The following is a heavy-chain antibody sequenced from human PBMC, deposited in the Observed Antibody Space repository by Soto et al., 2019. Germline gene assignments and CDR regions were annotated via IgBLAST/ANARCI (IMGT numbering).Heavy chain of an antibody. CDR3: AIPANLDYYYAMDV. V-gene: IGHV1-8*01. D-gene: IGHD2-15*01. J-gene: IGHJ6*02. CDR2: MNPNSGNT. Sequence: ASVKVSCKASRYTFISYDINWVRQATGQGLEWMGWMNPNSGNTGYAQKFQGRITMTRNTSINTAYMELSSLGSEDTAVYYCAIPANLDYYYAMDVWGQGTTVTV. CDR1: RYTFISYD.